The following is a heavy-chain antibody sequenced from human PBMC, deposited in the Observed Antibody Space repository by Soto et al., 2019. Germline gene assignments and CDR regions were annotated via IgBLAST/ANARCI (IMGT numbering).Heavy chain of an antibody. J-gene: IGHJ4*02. D-gene: IGHD6-13*01. CDR2: ISSSSSTI. CDR1: ECTFINYS. Sequence: GGPMRLSWTASECTFINYSMNWVSKNPGKGLEWVSYISSSSSTIYYADSVKGRFTISRDNAKNSLYLQMNSLRAEDTAVYYCARVRSSSWYVSDYWGQGTLVTVSS. V-gene: IGHV3-48*01. CDR3: ARVRSSSWYVSDY.